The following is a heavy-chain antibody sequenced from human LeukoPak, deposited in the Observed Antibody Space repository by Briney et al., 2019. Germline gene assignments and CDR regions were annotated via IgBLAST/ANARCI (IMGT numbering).Heavy chain of an antibody. CDR2: ISYDGSNK. V-gene: IGHV3-30-3*01. CDR3: ARAGSAWRPATAHWFDP. Sequence: GGSLRLSCAASGFTFSSYAMHWVRQAPGKGLEWVAVISYDGSNKYYADSVKGRFTISRDNSKNTLYLQMNSLTTEDTAVYYCARAGSAWRPATAHWFDPWGQGTLVTVSS. CDR1: GFTFSSYA. D-gene: IGHD2-2*01. J-gene: IGHJ5*02.